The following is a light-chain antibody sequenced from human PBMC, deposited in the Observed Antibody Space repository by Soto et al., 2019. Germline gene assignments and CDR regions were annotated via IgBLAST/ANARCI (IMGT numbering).Light chain of an antibody. J-gene: IGLJ1*01. Sequence: QSVLTQPASVSGSPGQSITISCSGTSSDIGTYDHVARFQQFPGKTPKLVIYNVSDRPSGVSYRFSGSKSGNTASLTISGLQADDEADYYCISYTVSRSYVFGTGTKATVL. CDR1: SSDIGTYDH. CDR3: ISYTVSRSYV. V-gene: IGLV2-14*01. CDR2: NVS.